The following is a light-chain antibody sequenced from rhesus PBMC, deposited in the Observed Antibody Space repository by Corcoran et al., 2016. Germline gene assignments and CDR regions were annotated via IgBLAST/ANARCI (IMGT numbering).Light chain of an antibody. J-gene: IGKJ2*01. Sequence: DIQMTQSPSSLSASVGDTLTITCQASQDISKFLAWYQQKPGKAPKLLIYKASSLQSGVPSRFSGSGSGTDFTLTISSMQSEDFATYYCQQYSSRPYSFGQGTKVEIK. V-gene: IGKV1-21*01. CDR1: QDISKF. CDR2: KAS. CDR3: QQYSSRPYS.